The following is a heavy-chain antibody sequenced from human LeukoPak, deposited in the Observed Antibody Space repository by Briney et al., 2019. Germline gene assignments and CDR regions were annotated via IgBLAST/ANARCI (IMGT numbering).Heavy chain of an antibody. Sequence: PSETLSLTCTVSGGSISSSSYYWGWTRQPPGKGLEWIGSIYYSGSTYYNPSNPSLRSRVTIYVDTSTNQISLKLSSVTAADTAVYYCARHPAGSGWYPIDYWGQGTLVTVSS. J-gene: IGHJ4*02. D-gene: IGHD6-19*01. CDR3: ARHPAGSGWYPIDY. V-gene: IGHV4-39*01. CDR2: IYYSGST. CDR1: GGSISSSSYY.